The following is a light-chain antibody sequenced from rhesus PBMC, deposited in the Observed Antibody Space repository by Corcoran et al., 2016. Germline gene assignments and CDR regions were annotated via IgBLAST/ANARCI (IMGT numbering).Light chain of an antibody. Sequence: DIQMTQSPSSLSASVGDTVTITCRASQGISSYLNWFQQTPGKAPKFLIYAATTLQSGVPSRFSGSGSGTDFTLPISSLQPEDFATYYCQQYKSYPRTFGQGTKVEIK. CDR1: QGISSY. CDR2: AAT. V-gene: IGKV1-28*02. CDR3: QQYKSYPRT. J-gene: IGKJ1*01.